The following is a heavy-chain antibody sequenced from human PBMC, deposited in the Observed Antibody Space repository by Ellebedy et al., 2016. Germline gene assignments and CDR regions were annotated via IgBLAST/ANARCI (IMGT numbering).Heavy chain of an antibody. CDR1: GGSISSGGYY. CDR2: IYYSGST. CDR3: ASFITMVRGVVDY. Sequence: SETLSLXCTVSGGSISSGGYYWSWIRQHPGKGLEWIGYIYYSGSTYYNPSLKSRVTISVDTSKNQFSLKLSSVTAADTAVYYCASFITMVRGVVDYWGQGTLVTVSS. J-gene: IGHJ4*02. V-gene: IGHV4-31*03. D-gene: IGHD3-10*01.